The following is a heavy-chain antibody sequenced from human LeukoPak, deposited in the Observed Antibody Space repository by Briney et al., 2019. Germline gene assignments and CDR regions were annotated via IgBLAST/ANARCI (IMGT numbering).Heavy chain of an antibody. J-gene: IGHJ4*02. V-gene: IGHV3-11*01. CDR3: ASVLWFGGIFFDY. CDR1: GITFSDYY. CDR2: ISSTGSMI. D-gene: IGHD3-10*01. Sequence: GSLRLSCAASGITFSDYYMSWIRQAPGKGLEWVSYISSTGSMINYADSVKGRFTISRDNAKNSLYLQMNSLRVEDTAVYYCASVLWFGGIFFDYWGQGTLVTVSS.